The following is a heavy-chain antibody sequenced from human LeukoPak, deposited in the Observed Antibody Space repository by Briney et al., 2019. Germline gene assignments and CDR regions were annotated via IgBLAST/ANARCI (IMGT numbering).Heavy chain of an antibody. J-gene: IGHJ5*02. CDR1: GYTFTGYY. Sequence: ASVKVSCKASGYTFTGYYMHWVRQAPRQGLEWMGWINPNSGGTNYAQKFQGRVTMTRDTSISTAYMELRSLRSDDTAVYYCARDPHYYDSSGYYYSIRWFDPWGQGTLVTVSS. V-gene: IGHV1-2*02. D-gene: IGHD3-22*01. CDR3: ARDPHYYDSSGYYYSIRWFDP. CDR2: INPNSGGT.